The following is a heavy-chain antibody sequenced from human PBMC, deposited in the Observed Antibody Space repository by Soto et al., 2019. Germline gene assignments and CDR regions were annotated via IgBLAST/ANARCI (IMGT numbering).Heavy chain of an antibody. CDR1: GGTFSSYA. V-gene: IGHV1-69*06. Sequence: SVKVSCKASGGTFSSYAISWVRQAPGQGLEWMGGIIPIFGTANYAQKFQGRVTITADKSTSTAYMELSSLRSEDTAVYYCARDEGYHYYYGMDVWGQGTTVTVS. CDR3: ARDEGYHYYYGMDV. J-gene: IGHJ6*02. CDR2: IIPIFGTA.